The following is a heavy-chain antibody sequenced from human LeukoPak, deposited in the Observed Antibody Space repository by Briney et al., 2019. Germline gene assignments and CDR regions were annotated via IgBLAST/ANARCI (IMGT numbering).Heavy chain of an antibody. Sequence: GGSLRLSCAASGFTVSSNYMSWVRQAPGKGLEWVSVIYSGGSTYYADSVKGRFTISRDNSKNTLYLQMNSLRAEDTAVYYCARAILDYGGKIGENWFDPWGQGTLVTVSS. CDR3: ARAILDYGGKIGENWFDP. V-gene: IGHV3-53*01. CDR2: IYSGGST. J-gene: IGHJ5*02. D-gene: IGHD4-23*01. CDR1: GFTVSSNY.